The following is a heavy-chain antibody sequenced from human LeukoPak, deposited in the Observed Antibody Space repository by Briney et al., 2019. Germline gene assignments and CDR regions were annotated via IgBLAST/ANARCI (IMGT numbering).Heavy chain of an antibody. CDR2: IYPGDSDT. Sequence: GESLKISCKGSGYSFTSYWIGWVRQMPGKGLEWMGIIYPGDSDTRYSPSFQGQVTISADKSISTAYLQWSSLKASDTAMYYCARLGGSRPSSSWYLLWWGQGTLVTVSS. J-gene: IGHJ4*02. V-gene: IGHV5-51*01. D-gene: IGHD6-13*01. CDR1: GYSFTSYW. CDR3: ARLGGSRPSSSWYLLW.